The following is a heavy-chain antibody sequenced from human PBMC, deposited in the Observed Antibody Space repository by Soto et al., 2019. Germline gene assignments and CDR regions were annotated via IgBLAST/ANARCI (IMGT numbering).Heavy chain of an antibody. CDR1: GFTFSSYA. D-gene: IGHD1-26*01. V-gene: IGHV3-23*01. CDR2: ISGSGGST. Sequence: GGSLRLSCAASGFTFSSYAMSWVRQAPGKGLEWVSAISGSGGSTYYADSVKGRFTISRDNSKNTLYLQMNSLRAEDTAVYYCAKDLEVGAGRGLRLDMDVWGQGTTVTVSS. CDR3: AKDLEVGAGRGLRLDMDV. J-gene: IGHJ6*02.